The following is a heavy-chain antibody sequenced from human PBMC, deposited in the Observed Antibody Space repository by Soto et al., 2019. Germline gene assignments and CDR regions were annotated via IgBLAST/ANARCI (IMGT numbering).Heavy chain of an antibody. D-gene: IGHD5-18*01. V-gene: IGHV1-69*01. Sequence: GTSVEVSCVECGGGLWSYARNWARPHHIQGLEWMGGIIPIFGTANYAQKFQGRVTITADESKSTAYMELSSLRSEDTAVEDCARGKEVLSYERAFDRWVQATMVTVS. CDR1: GGGLWSYA. CDR3: ARGKEVLSYERAFDR. CDR2: IIPIFGTA. J-gene: IGHJ3*02.